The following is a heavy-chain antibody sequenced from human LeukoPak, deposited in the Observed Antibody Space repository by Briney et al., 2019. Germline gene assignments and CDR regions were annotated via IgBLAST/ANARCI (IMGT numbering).Heavy chain of an antibody. V-gene: IGHV3-11*01. CDR3: ARVQPHYYDSSGYPPDY. CDR1: GFTFSDYY. Sequence: GGSLRLSCAASGFTFSDYYMSWIRQAPEKGLEWVSYISSSGNTIFYADSVKGRFTLFRDNAKNSLYLQMNSLRAEDTAVYYCARVQPHYYDSSGYPPDYWGQGTLVTVSS. J-gene: IGHJ4*02. CDR2: ISSSGNTI. D-gene: IGHD3-22*01.